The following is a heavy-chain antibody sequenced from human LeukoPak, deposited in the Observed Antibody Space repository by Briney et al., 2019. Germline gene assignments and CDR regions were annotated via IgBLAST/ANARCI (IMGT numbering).Heavy chain of an antibody. CDR1: GFTFSSYA. CDR3: ARDPGEVGVYYFDY. J-gene: IGHJ4*02. CDR2: ISYDGSNK. V-gene: IGHV3-30-3*01. D-gene: IGHD1-26*01. Sequence: GGSLRLSCAASGFTFSSYAMHWVRQAPGKGLEWVAVISYDGSNKYYADSVKGRFTISRDNSKNTLYLQMNSLRAEDTAVYYCARDPGEVGVYYFDYWGQGTLVTVSS.